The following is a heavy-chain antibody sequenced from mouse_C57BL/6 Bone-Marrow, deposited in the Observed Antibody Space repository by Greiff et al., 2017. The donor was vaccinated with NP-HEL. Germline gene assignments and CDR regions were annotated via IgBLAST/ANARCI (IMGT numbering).Heavy chain of an antibody. Sequence: GKLVESGGGLVQPGGSLKLSCAASGFTFSDYYMYWVRQTPEKRLEWVAYISNGGGSTYYPDTVKGRFTISRDNAKNTLYLQMSRLKSEDTAMYYCARPFMDYWGQGTSVTVSS. CDR2: ISNGGGST. J-gene: IGHJ4*01. CDR3: ARPFMDY. CDR1: GFTFSDYY. V-gene: IGHV5-12*01.